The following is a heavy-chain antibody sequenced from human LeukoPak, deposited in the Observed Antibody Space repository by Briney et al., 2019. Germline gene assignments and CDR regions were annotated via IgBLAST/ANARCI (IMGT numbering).Heavy chain of an antibody. CDR2: VHDSGST. CDR3: ARGPHKYEY. CDR1: GDSIRGYY. J-gene: IGHJ4*02. Sequence: PSETLSLTRTVSGDSIRGYYWAWMRQPPGKGLEWLASVHDSGSTYYGPSLKSRLIISLDTSNSQFSLKVTSVTAGDTAVYYCARGPHKYEYWVQGILVTVSS. V-gene: IGHV4-38-2*02.